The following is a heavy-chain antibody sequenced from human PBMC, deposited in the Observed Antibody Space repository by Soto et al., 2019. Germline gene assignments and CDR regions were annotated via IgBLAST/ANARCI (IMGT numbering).Heavy chain of an antibody. Sequence: QVQLVQSGAEVKKPGASVKVSCKASGYTFTSYGISWVRQAPGQGLEWMGWISAYNGNTNYAQKLQGRVTMTTDTATSTAYMELRSLRSDDTAVDYCARVGSRITMIVVAKGHDYWGQGTLVTVSS. D-gene: IGHD3-22*01. CDR2: ISAYNGNT. J-gene: IGHJ4*02. V-gene: IGHV1-18*01. CDR3: ARVGSRITMIVVAKGHDY. CDR1: GYTFTSYG.